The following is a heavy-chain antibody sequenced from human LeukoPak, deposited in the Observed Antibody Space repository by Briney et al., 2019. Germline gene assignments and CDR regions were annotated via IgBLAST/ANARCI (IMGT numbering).Heavy chain of an antibody. D-gene: IGHD6-13*01. CDR1: GFDFNYYD. Sequence: GGSLRLSCVASGFDFNYYDMNWVRQAPGKGLEWVSSISSSSSYIYFADATKGRFTISRDNANSSVFLQMNSLRPEDTAVYYCARDAGYWGQGTLVTVSS. J-gene: IGHJ4*02. CDR2: ISSSSSYI. V-gene: IGHV3-21*01. CDR3: ARDAGY.